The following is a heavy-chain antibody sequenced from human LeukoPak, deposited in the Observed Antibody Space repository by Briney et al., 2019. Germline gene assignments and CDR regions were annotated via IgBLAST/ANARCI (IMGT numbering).Heavy chain of an antibody. CDR1: GFTFSSYA. CDR2: ISYDGSNK. V-gene: IGHV3-30-3*01. J-gene: IGHJ4*02. Sequence: GGSLRLSCAASGFTFSSYAMHWVRQAPGKGLEWVAVISYDGSNKYYADSVKGRFTISRDNSKNTLYLQMNSLRAEDTAVYYCARWVPSGWYLFFDYWGQGTLVTVSS. D-gene: IGHD6-19*01. CDR3: ARWVPSGWYLFFDY.